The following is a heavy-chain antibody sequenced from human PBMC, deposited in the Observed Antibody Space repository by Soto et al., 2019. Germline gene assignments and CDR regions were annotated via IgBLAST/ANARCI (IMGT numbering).Heavy chain of an antibody. V-gene: IGHV3-74*01. D-gene: IGHD3-10*01. CDR3: ARAMVYYFSGSYYNPTFDYYYYYMDV. CDR1: GFTFSSYW. Sequence: GGSLRLSCAASGFTFSSYWMHWVRQAPGKGLVWVSRINSDGSSTSYADSVKGRFTISRDNAKNTLYLQMNSLRAEDTAVYYCARAMVYYFSGSYYNPTFDYYYYYMDVWGKGTTVTVSS. CDR2: INSDGSST. J-gene: IGHJ6*03.